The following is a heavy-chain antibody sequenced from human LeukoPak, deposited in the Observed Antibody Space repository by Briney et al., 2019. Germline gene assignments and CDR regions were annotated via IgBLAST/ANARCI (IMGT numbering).Heavy chain of an antibody. CDR3: AGSYSGTLRIDNVSGWFDP. CDR2: IFYTGNT. Sequence: SETLSLTCTVSDGSISSSNYYWAWIRQPPGTGLEWIANIFYTGNTYYNPSLKSRVTISIDTSKNQFSLRLNSGTATDTAVYYCAGSYSGTLRIDNVSGWFDPWGQGTLVTVSS. D-gene: IGHD1-26*01. J-gene: IGHJ5*02. CDR1: DGSISSSNYY. V-gene: IGHV4-39*01.